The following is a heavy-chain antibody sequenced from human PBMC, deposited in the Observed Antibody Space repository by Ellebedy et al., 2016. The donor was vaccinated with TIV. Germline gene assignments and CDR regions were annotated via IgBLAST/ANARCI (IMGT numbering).Heavy chain of an antibody. CDR3: ARVRWATVARGVPFHYGMDV. V-gene: IGHV1-69*13. CDR2: FLPMFGTA. Sequence: ASVKVSCKAFGGTFSTYALNWVRQAPGQGLEWIGAFLPMFGTATSAQKFQGRVTITADESMTTAYMDLSSLRYEDTAVYYWARVRWATVARGVPFHYGMDVWGQGTTVTVTS. J-gene: IGHJ6*02. CDR1: GGTFSTYA. D-gene: IGHD3-10*01.